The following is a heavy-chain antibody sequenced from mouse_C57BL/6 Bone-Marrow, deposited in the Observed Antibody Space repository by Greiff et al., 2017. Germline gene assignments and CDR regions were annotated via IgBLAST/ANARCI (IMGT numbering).Heavy chain of an antibody. CDR1: GFTFSSYA. V-gene: IGHV5-4*01. CDR3: ARDTRLAMDY. J-gene: IGHJ4*01. D-gene: IGHD1-2*01. CDR2: ISDGGSYT. Sequence: EVKLVESGGGLVKPGGSLKLSCAASGFTFSSYAMSWVRQTPETRLEWVATISDGGSYTYYPDNVKGRFTISRDNAKNNLYLQMSHLKSEDTAMYYCARDTRLAMDYWGQGTSVTVSS.